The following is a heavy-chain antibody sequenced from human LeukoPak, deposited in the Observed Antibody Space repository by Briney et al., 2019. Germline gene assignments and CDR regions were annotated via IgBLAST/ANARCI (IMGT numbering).Heavy chain of an antibody. CDR3: ARGVTVVNFDF. V-gene: IGHV4-59*11. Sequence: SETLSLTCTVSGGSISSHYWSWIRQPPGKGLEWIGYIYYSGSTNYNPSLKSRVTISVDTSKNQFSLKLSSVIAADTAVYYCARGVTVVNFDFWGQGTLVTVSS. CDR2: IYYSGST. CDR1: GGSISSHY. D-gene: IGHD4-23*01. J-gene: IGHJ4*02.